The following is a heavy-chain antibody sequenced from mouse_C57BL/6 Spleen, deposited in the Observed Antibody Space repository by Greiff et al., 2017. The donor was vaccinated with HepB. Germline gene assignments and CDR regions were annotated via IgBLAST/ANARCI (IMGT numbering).Heavy chain of an antibody. D-gene: IGHD6-1*01. J-gene: IGHJ1*03. CDR3: ARHEASYFDV. V-gene: IGHV5-6*01. Sequence: EVQLVESGGDLVKPGGSLKLSCAASGFTFSSYGMSWVRQTPDKRLEWVATISSGGSYTYYPDSVKGRFTISRDNAKNTLYLQMSSLKSEDTAMYYCARHEASYFDVWGTGTTVTVSS. CDR1: GFTFSSYG. CDR2: ISSGGSYT.